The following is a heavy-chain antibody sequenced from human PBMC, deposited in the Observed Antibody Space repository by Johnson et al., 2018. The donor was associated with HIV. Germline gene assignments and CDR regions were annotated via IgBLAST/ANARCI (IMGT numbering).Heavy chain of an antibody. D-gene: IGHD3-9*01. J-gene: IGHJ3*02. V-gene: IGHV3-30*04. Sequence: VQLVESGGGVVQPGRSLRLSCAASGFTFSSYAMHWVRQAPGKGLAWVAVISYDGSNKYYADSGKGRLPISRDNSKNTLYLQMHSLRAEDTAVYYCARAAYVHYDILTGPPLEDAFDIWGQGTMVTVSS. CDR2: ISYDGSNK. CDR1: GFTFSSYA. CDR3: ARAAYVHYDILTGPPLEDAFDI.